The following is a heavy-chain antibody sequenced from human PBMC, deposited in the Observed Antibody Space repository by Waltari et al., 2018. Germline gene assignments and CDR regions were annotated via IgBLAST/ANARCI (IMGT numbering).Heavy chain of an antibody. Sequence: QLQLQESGPGLLKPSETLSLTCTVSGGSISSSSYSWGWIRQPPGKGLEWIADLYYTGTPYYNPSLKSRVTISVDTSRTQFSLKLSSVTAADTAVYFCARRSGYYDLWGQGTMVTVSS. J-gene: IGHJ3*01. CDR3: ARRSGYYDL. D-gene: IGHD3-3*01. CDR2: LYYTGTP. CDR1: GGSISSSSYS. V-gene: IGHV4-39*07.